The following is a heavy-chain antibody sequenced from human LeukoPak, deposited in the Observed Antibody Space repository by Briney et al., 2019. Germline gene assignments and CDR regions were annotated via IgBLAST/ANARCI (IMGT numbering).Heavy chain of an antibody. CDR3: ARGSHSSSWSDFDY. J-gene: IGHJ4*02. V-gene: IGHV3-21*01. Sequence: PGGSLRLSCAASGFTFSSYSMNWARQAPGKGLEWVSSISSSSSYIYYADSVKGRFTISRDNAKNSLYLQMNSLRAEDTAVYYCARGSHSSSWSDFDYWGQGTLVTVSS. D-gene: IGHD6-13*01. CDR1: GFTFSSYS. CDR2: ISSSSSYI.